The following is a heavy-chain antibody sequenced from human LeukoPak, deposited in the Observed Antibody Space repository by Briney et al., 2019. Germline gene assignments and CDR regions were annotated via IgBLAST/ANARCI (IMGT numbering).Heavy chain of an antibody. CDR1: GGSISSSSYY. V-gene: IGHV4-39*01. CDR2: IYYSGST. CDR3: ARHATRFLEWLLFDY. Sequence: PSETLSLTCTVSGGSISSSSYYWGWIRQPPGKWLEWIGSIYYSGSTYYNPSLKSRVTISVDTSKNQFSLKLSSVTAADTAVYYCARHATRFLEWLLFDYWGQGTLVTVSS. J-gene: IGHJ4*02. D-gene: IGHD3-3*01.